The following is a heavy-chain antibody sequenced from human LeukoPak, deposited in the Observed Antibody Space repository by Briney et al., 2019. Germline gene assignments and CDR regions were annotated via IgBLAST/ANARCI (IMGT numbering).Heavy chain of an antibody. J-gene: IGHJ4*02. CDR1: GYTFTVYY. CDR2: INPNSGGT. V-gene: IGHV1-2*02. Sequence: ASVKVSCKASGYTFTVYYMHWVRQAPGQGLEWMGWINPNSGGTNYAQKFQGRVTMARDTSISTAYMELSRLRSDDTAVYYCARAGDHDYGDYEVDYWGQGTLVTVSS. CDR3: ARAGDHDYGDYEVDY. D-gene: IGHD4-17*01.